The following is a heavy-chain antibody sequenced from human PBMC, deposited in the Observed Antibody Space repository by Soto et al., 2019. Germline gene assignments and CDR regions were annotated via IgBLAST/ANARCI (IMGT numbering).Heavy chain of an antibody. D-gene: IGHD3-10*01. V-gene: IGHV2-5*02. J-gene: IGHJ3*01. Sequence: QITLKESGPTLVKPTQTLTLTCTFSGFSLSTSGVGVGWIRQPPGKALEWLALIYWDADKRYRPSLKSRLTITKVTSKNQLVLTMTNMDPVDTATYSCARRCGGNGSGSCPNTTDAFDFWGQGTMVTVSS. CDR2: IYWDADK. CDR1: GFSLSTSGVG. CDR3: ARRCGGNGSGSCPNTTDAFDF.